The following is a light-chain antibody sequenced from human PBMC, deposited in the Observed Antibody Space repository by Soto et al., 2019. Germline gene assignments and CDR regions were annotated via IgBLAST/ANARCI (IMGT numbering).Light chain of an antibody. J-gene: IGKJ5*01. Sequence: DIQITQAPSTLSASVGDRVTITCRASQSISSWVAWYQQKPGKGPKLLIYKASHLESGVPSRFSGSGSGTDFTLTISRLEPEDFAVYYCQQYGSSPGITFGQGTRLEIK. CDR3: QQYGSSPGIT. CDR1: QSISSW. CDR2: KAS. V-gene: IGKV1-5*03.